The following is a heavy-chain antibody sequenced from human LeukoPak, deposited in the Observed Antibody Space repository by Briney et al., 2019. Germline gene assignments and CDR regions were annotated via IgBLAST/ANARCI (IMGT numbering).Heavy chain of an antibody. CDR2: ISSSSYI. J-gene: IGHJ4*02. D-gene: IGHD3-22*01. Sequence: GGSVKLSCAASVFSFSSYSMHWVRHAPGKGLEWVSSISSSSYIYDADSVKGRFTISRDNAKNSLYLQMNSLRAEDTAVYYCARGPYDSSGYYYDYWGQGTLVTVSS. CDR1: VFSFSSYS. CDR3: ARGPYDSSGYYYDY. V-gene: IGHV3-21*01.